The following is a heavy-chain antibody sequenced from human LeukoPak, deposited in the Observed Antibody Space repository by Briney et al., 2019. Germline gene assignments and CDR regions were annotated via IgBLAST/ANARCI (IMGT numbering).Heavy chain of an antibody. J-gene: IGHJ6*02. CDR3: GSSSDYYGMDV. V-gene: IGHV1-18*01. CDR1: GYTFISYG. D-gene: IGHD6-6*01. Sequence: SVKVSCKASGYTFISYGISWVRQAPGQGLEWMGWISAYNGNTNYAQKLQGRVTMTTDTSTSTAYMELRSLRSDDTAVYYCGSSSDYYGMDVWGQGTTVTVSS. CDR2: ISAYNGNT.